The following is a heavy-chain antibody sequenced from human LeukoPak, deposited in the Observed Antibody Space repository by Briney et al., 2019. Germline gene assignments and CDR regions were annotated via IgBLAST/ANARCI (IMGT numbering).Heavy chain of an antibody. D-gene: IGHD6-6*01. Sequence: GGSLRLSCAASGYTFSSYGMHWVRQAPGKGLEWVAVISYDGSNKYYADSVKGRFTISRDNSKNTLYLQMNSLRAEDTAVYYCAKDQSIAARFFHYWGQGTLVTVSS. CDR2: ISYDGSNK. V-gene: IGHV3-30*18. J-gene: IGHJ4*02. CDR3: AKDQSIAARFFHY. CDR1: GYTFSSYG.